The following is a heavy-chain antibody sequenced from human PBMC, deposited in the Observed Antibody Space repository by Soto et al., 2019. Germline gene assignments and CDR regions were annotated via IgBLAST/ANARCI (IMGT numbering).Heavy chain of an antibody. V-gene: IGHV3-30*18. J-gene: IGHJ4*02. CDR3: AKFGMATTKRSPPYYIDY. CDR2: ISYDGSNK. D-gene: IGHD1-1*01. Sequence: PGGSLRLSCAASGFTFSSYGMHWVRQGPGKGLEWVAVISYDGSNKYYADSVKGRFTISRDNSKSTLYLQMNSLRAEDTAVYFCAKFGMATTKRSPPYYIDYWGQGALVTVSS. CDR1: GFTFSSYG.